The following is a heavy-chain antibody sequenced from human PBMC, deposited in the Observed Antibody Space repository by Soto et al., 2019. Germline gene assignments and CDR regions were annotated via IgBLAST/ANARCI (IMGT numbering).Heavy chain of an antibody. V-gene: IGHV1-58*01. D-gene: IGHD3-22*01. CDR3: AVDSSGYYYYGMDV. CDR2: IVVGSGNT. Sequence: SVKVSCKASGFTFTSSAVQWVRQARGQRLEWIGWIVVGSGNTNYAQKFQERVTITRDMSTSTAYMKLSSLRSEDTAVYYCAVDSSGYYYYGMDVWGQGTTVTVSS. CDR1: GFTFTSSA. J-gene: IGHJ6*02.